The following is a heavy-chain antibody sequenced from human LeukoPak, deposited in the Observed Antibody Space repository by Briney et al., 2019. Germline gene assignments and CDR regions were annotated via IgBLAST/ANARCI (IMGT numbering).Heavy chain of an antibody. J-gene: IGHJ6*02. CDR1: GFTFSSYA. V-gene: IGHV3-23*01. CDR3: AREGIAAAGTSVRRNYGMDV. CDR2: ISGSGGST. Sequence: HPGGSLRLSCAASGFTFSSYAMSWVRQAPGKGLEWVSAISGSGGSTYYADSVKGRFTISRDNSKNTLYLQMNSLRAEDTAVYYCAREGIAAAGTSVRRNYGMDVWGQGTTVTVSS. D-gene: IGHD6-13*01.